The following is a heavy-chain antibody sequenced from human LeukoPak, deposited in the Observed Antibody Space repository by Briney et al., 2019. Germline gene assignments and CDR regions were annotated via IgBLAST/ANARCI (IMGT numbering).Heavy chain of an antibody. D-gene: IGHD2-8*01. Sequence: SETLSLTCTVSGYSISSGYYWGWIRQPPGKGLEWIGSIYHSGSTNYNPSLKSRVTISVDTSKNQFSLKLSSVTAADTAVYYCAREVVEKSYCTNGVCYNWGQGTLVTVSS. J-gene: IGHJ4*02. CDR1: GYSISSGYY. V-gene: IGHV4-38-2*02. CDR3: AREVVEKSYCTNGVCYN. CDR2: IYHSGST.